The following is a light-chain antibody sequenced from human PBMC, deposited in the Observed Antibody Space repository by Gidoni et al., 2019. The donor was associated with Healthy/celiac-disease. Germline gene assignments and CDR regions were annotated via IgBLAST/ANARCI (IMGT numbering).Light chain of an antibody. CDR3: QQSYSTPLT. CDR2: AAS. Sequence: DIQMTQSPSSLSASVGDRVTITCRASQSISSYLNWYQQKPGKAPKLLIYAASSFQSGVPSRFSSSGSGTDFTLTISSLQPEDFATYYGQQSYSTPLTCGGGTKVEIK. J-gene: IGKJ4*01. CDR1: QSISSY. V-gene: IGKV1-39*01.